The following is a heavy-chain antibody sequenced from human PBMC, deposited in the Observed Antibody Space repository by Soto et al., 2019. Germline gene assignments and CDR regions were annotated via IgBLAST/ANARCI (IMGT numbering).Heavy chain of an antibody. CDR3: ARAEIVGATYDDY. CDR2: INHSGST. D-gene: IGHD1-26*01. Sequence: SEPLSLTCAVYGGYFVGYYWSWISQPPGKGLEWIGEINHSGSTNYNPSLKSRVTISVDTSKNQFSLKLSSVTAADTAVYYCARAEIVGATYDDYWGQGTLVTVSS. J-gene: IGHJ4*02. CDR1: GGYFVGYY. V-gene: IGHV4-34*01.